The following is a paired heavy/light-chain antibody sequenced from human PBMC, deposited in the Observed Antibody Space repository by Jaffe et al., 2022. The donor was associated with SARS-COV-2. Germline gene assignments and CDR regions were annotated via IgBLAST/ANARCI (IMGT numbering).Light chain of an antibody. J-gene: IGLJ2*01. V-gene: IGLV1-51*01. CDR3: GTWDSSLSAVV. CDR1: RSNMGNNY. Sequence: QSVLTQPPSVSAAPGQKVTISCSGSRSNMGNNYVSWYQQLPGTAPKLLIYDNDKRPSGIPDRFSGSKSGTSATLGITGLQTGDEADYYCGTWDSSLSAVVFGGGTKLTVL. CDR2: DND.
Heavy chain of an antibody. V-gene: IGHV3-48*02. CDR2: ISSGRSPI. CDR3: ARDYDSSGRTFDY. CDR1: GFTFSGYS. Sequence: EVQLVESGGGLVQPGGSLRLSCAASGFTFSGYSMNWVRQAPGKGLEWVSYISSGRSPIHYADSVKGRFTISRDNAKNSLYLQMNSLRDEDTAVYYCARDYDSSGRTFDYWGQGTLVTVSS. J-gene: IGHJ4*02. D-gene: IGHD3-22*01.